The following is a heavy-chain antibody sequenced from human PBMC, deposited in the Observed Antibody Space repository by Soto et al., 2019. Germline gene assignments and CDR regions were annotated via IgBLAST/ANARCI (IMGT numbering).Heavy chain of an antibody. J-gene: IGHJ3*02. Sequence: KVSCKASGYTFTGYYMHWVRQAPGQGLEWMGWINPNSGGTNYAQKFQGWVTMTRDTSISTAYMELSRLRSDDTAVYYCARAFSSSWFQAFDIWGQGTMVTVSS. CDR1: GYTFTGYY. CDR2: INPNSGGT. D-gene: IGHD6-13*01. V-gene: IGHV1-2*04. CDR3: ARAFSSSWFQAFDI.